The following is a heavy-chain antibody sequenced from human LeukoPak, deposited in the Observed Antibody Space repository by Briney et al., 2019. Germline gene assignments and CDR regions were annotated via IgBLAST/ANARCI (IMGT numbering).Heavy chain of an antibody. Sequence: SQTLSLTCTVSGGSISSGDYYWSWIRQPPGKGLEWIGYIYYSGSTYYNPSLKSRVTISVDTSKNQFSLKLSSVTAADTAVYYCARVVVIEGHYGMDVWGQGTTVTVSS. J-gene: IGHJ6*02. CDR2: IYYSGST. D-gene: IGHD3-22*01. CDR1: GGSISSGDYY. CDR3: ARVVVIEGHYGMDV. V-gene: IGHV4-30-4*01.